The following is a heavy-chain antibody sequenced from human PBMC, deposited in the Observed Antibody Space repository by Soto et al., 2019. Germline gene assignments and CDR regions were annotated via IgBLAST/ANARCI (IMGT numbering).Heavy chain of an antibody. CDR3: ARVVPPNVGLYGMDV. V-gene: IGHV3-74*01. J-gene: IGHJ6*02. CDR2: INSDGSST. Sequence: VQLVESGGGLVQPGGSLRLSCAASGFTFSSYWMHWVRQAPGKGLVWVSRINSDGSSTSYADSVKGRFTISRDNAKNTLYLQMNSLRAEDTAVYYCARVVPPNVGLYGMDVWGQGTTVTVSS. CDR1: GFTFSSYW. D-gene: IGHD3-10*01.